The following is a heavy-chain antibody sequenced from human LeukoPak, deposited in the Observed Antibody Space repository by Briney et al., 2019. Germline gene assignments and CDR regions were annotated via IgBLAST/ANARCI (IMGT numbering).Heavy chain of an antibody. V-gene: IGHV2-5*02. CDR2: IYWDDDK. CDR1: GFSLSTSGVG. D-gene: IGHD3-10*01. CDR3: AHGRWFGELLRVGEFDY. J-gene: IGHJ4*02. Sequence: SGPTLVKPTQTLTLTCTFSGFSLSTSGVGVGWIRQPPGKALEWLALIYWDDDKRYSPSLKSRLTITKDTSKNQVVLTMTNMDPVDTATYYCAHGRWFGELLRVGEFDYWGQGTLVTVSS.